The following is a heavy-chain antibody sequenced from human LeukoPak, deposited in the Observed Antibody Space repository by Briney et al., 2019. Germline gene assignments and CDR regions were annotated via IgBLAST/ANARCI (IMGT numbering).Heavy chain of an antibody. CDR2: INPNSGVT. V-gene: IGHV1-2*02. CDR3: ARAPIPYYYDSSAYYSDY. CDR1: GYTFTGYS. J-gene: IGHJ4*02. Sequence: ASVKVSCKASGYTFTGYSMHWVRQAPGQGLEWMGWINPNSGVTNYAQKFQGRVTMTRDTSISTAYMELSSLRSDDTAVYYCARAPIPYYYDSSAYYSDYWGQGTLVTVSS. D-gene: IGHD3-22*01.